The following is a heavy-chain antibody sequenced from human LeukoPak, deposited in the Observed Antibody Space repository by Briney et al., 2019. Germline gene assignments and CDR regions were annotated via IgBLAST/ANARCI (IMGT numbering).Heavy chain of an antibody. CDR3: AKGSGSSWILGY. D-gene: IGHD6-13*01. Sequence: GGSLRLSCAASGFTFDDYGMSWVRQAPGKGLEWVSAISGSGGSTYYADSVKGRFTISRDNSKNTLYLQMNSLRAEDTAVYYCAKGSGSSWILGYWGQGTLVTASS. J-gene: IGHJ4*02. CDR2: ISGSGGST. CDR1: GFTFDDYG. V-gene: IGHV3-23*01.